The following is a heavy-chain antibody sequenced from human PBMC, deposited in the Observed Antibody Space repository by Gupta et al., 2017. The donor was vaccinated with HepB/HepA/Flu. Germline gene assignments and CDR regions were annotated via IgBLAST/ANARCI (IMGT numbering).Heavy chain of an antibody. CDR3: AKTGYCSGNYCYSFDY. V-gene: IGHV3-23*01. CDR1: GFTFSSHA. Sequence: EVQLLESGGGLVQPGGSLRLSCAGSGFTFSSHAMGWVRQAPGKGLEWVSAISGSGGSTSYADSVKGRFTISRDNSKNTLYLQMNSLRAEDTAVYYCAKTGYCSGNYCYSFDYWGQGTLVTVSS. CDR2: ISGSGGST. J-gene: IGHJ4*02. D-gene: IGHD2-15*01.